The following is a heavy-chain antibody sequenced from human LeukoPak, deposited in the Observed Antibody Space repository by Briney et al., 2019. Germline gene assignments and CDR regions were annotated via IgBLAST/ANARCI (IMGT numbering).Heavy chain of an antibody. J-gene: IGHJ5*02. CDR1: GGTFSSYA. V-gene: IGHV1-69*13. Sequence: SVKVSCKASGGTFSSYAISWVRQAPGQGLEWMGGIILIFGTANYAQKFQGRVTITADESTSTAYMELSSLRSEDTAVYYCASSIAAAGYNWFDPWGQGTLVTVSS. D-gene: IGHD6-13*01. CDR3: ASSIAAAGYNWFDP. CDR2: IILIFGTA.